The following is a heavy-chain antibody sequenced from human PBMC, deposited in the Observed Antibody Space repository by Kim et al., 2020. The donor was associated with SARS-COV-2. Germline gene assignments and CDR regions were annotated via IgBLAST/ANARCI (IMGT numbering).Heavy chain of an antibody. CDR1: GFTFSSYA. D-gene: IGHD3-9*01. CDR2: ISGSGGST. CDR3: AKAPRLVPEYFQH. V-gene: IGHV3-23*01. Sequence: GGSLRLSCAASGFTFSSYAMSWVRQAPGKGLEWVSAISGSGGSTYYADSVKGRFTISRDNSKNTLYLQMSSLRAEDTAVYYCAKAPRLVPEYFQHWGQGTLFTVSS. J-gene: IGHJ1*01.